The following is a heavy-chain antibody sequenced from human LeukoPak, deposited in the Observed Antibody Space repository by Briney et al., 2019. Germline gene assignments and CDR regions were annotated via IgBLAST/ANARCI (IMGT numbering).Heavy chain of an antibody. CDR3: VSHSDTLTDYSFDY. Sequence: GGSLRLSCAASGFTVSSNYMTWVRQAPGKGLEWVSIIYDNGNTYYADSVKGRFTVTRDNSRNTVSLEMNSLRVDDTAVYYCVSHSDTLTDYSFDYWGQGTLVTVSS. CDR1: GFTVSSNY. V-gene: IGHV3-53*01. CDR2: IYDNGNT. J-gene: IGHJ4*02. D-gene: IGHD3-9*01.